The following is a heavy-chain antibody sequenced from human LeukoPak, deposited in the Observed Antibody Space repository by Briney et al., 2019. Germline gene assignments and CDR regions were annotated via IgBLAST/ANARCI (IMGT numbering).Heavy chain of an antibody. CDR1: GFTFSSYA. CDR2: ISGSGGST. Sequence: GGSLRLSCAASGFTFSSYAMSWVRQAPGKGLEWVSAISGSGGSTYYADSVKGRFTISRDNSKNTLYLQMNSLRAEDTAVYYCAKDRRLGYGGNSNPDYWGQGTLVTVSS. D-gene: IGHD4-23*01. CDR3: AKDRRLGYGGNSNPDY. J-gene: IGHJ4*02. V-gene: IGHV3-23*01.